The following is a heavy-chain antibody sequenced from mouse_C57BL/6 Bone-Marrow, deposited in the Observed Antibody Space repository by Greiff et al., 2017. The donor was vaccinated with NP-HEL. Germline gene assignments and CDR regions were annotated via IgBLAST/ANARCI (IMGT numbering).Heavy chain of an antibody. CDR2: IHPNSGST. J-gene: IGHJ1*03. V-gene: IGHV1-64*01. D-gene: IGHD1-1*01. CDR3: ANYYGSRYGDHFDV. Sequence: QVQLQQPGAELVKPGASVKLSCKASGYTFTSYWMHWVKQRPGQGLEWIGMIHPNSGSTNYNEKFKSKATLTVDKSSSTAYMQLSSLTSEDSAVYYCANYYGSRYGDHFDVWGTGTTVTVSS. CDR1: GYTFTSYW.